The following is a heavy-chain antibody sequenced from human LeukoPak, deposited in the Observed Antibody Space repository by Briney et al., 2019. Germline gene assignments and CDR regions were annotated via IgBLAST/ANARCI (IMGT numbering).Heavy chain of an antibody. D-gene: IGHD3-3*01. CDR1: GGSFSGYY. CDR2: IYYSGST. CDR3: AREGGFYRPLDY. Sequence: SETLSLTCAVYGGSFSGYYWGWIRKPPGKGLEWIGSIYYSGSTYYNPSLKSRVTISVDTSKNQFSLKLSSVTAADTAVYYCAREGGFYRPLDYSGQGTLVTVSS. V-gene: IGHV4-34*01. J-gene: IGHJ4*02.